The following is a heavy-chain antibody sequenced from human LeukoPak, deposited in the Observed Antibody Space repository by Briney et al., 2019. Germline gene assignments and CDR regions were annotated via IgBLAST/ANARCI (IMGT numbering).Heavy chain of an antibody. Sequence: PSETLSLICTVSGGSISSYYWSWIRQPPGKGLEWIGYIYYSGSTNYNPSLKSRVTISVDTSKNQFSLKLSSVTAADTAVYYCAREHGGKIGDAFDIWGQGTMVTVSS. D-gene: IGHD4-23*01. J-gene: IGHJ3*02. CDR1: GGSISSYY. V-gene: IGHV4-59*01. CDR2: IYYSGST. CDR3: AREHGGKIGDAFDI.